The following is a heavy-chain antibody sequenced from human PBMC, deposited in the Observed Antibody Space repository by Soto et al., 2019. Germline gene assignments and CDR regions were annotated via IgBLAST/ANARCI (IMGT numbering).Heavy chain of an antibody. Sequence: QVQLQESGPGQVTPSQTLSLTCTVSGGSISSGGYYWSWIRQYPGKGLEWIGYSYYSGSTYYNPSLKSRVTISLDTSKNQFSLRLRSVTGADTAVYYCASGHYGSGSASPDAFDIWGQGTLVTVSS. CDR3: ASGHYGSGSASPDAFDI. CDR1: GGSISSGGYY. D-gene: IGHD3-10*01. J-gene: IGHJ3*02. CDR2: SYYSGST. V-gene: IGHV4-31*03.